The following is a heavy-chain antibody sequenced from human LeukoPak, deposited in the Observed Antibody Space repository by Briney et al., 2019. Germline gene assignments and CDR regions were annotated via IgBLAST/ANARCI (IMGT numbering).Heavy chain of an antibody. D-gene: IGHD3-22*01. CDR3: AKASMIVVAPNDAFDI. J-gene: IGHJ3*02. CDR2: ISYDGSNK. V-gene: IGHV3-30*18. CDR1: GFTFSSSG. Sequence: GRSLRHSCAASGFTFSSSGMHWVRQAPRKGLEWVAVISYDGSNKYYADSVKGRFTISRDNSKNTLYLQMNSLRAEDTAVYYCAKASMIVVAPNDAFDIWGQGTMVTVSS.